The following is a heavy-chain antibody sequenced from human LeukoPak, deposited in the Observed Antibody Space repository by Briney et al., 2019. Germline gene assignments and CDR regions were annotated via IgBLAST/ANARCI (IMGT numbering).Heavy chain of an antibody. CDR2: IYYSGST. CDR1: VGAMRAYF. D-gene: IGHD2-2*01. J-gene: IGHJ5*02. Sequence: PSETLSLTSAVSVGAMRAYFVSSVPQPPGKGLEWIGYIYYSGSTNYNPSLKSRVTISVDTSKNQFSLKLSSVTAADTAVYSCARLPGPRKDWFDPWGQGTLVTVSS. V-gene: IGHV4-59*08. CDR3: ARLPGPRKDWFDP.